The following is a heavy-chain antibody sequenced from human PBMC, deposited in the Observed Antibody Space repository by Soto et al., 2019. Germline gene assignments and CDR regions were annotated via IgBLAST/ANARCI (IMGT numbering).Heavy chain of an antibody. J-gene: IGHJ6*02. D-gene: IGHD3-9*01. CDR1: GYHLTSYG. Sequence: QVQLVQSGAEVKKPGASVKVSCKASGYHLTSYGISWVRQAPGQGLEWMGWISAYNGDTNYAQKFQGRGTLTTDTSTSTAYMELRSLRSDDTAVSYCATTTGYSYYYYGMGVWGQGTTVTVSS. CDR2: ISAYNGDT. CDR3: ATTTGYSYYYYGMGV. V-gene: IGHV1-18*01.